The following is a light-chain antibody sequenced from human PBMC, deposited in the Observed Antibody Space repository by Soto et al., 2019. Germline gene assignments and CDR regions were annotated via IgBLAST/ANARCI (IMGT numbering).Light chain of an antibody. CDR2: GAS. CDR3: HHYGSSPPYT. CDR1: QSVTSSY. Sequence: EIVLTQSPGTLSLSPGERATLSCRASQSVTSSYLAWYQHKPGQAPRLLIYGASSRATGIPDRFSGSGSGTDFTLTISRLEPQDFAVYYCHHYGSSPPYTFGQGTKLEIK. V-gene: IGKV3-20*01. J-gene: IGKJ2*01.